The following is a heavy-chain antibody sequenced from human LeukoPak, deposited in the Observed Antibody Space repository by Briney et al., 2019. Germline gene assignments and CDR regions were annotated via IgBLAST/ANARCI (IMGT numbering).Heavy chain of an antibody. CDR1: GFTFSSYA. D-gene: IGHD2-21*02. Sequence: SGGSLRLSCAASGFTFSSYAMSWVRQAPGKGLEWVSAISGSGGSTYYADSVKGRFTISRDNSKNTLYLQMNSLRAEDNAVYYCAPSIYCGGDCYSPTGYWGQGTLVTVSS. J-gene: IGHJ4*02. CDR2: ISGSGGST. CDR3: APSIYCGGDCYSPTGY. V-gene: IGHV3-23*01.